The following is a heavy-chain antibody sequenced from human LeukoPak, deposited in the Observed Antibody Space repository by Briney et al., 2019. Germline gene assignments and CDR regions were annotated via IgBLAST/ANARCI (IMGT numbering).Heavy chain of an antibody. J-gene: IGHJ4*02. V-gene: IGHV5-51*01. CDR3: ARRAYDFWTQIDY. CDR1: GYSFTSFW. Sequence: GESLKISCKGSGYSFTSFWTGWVRQMPGKGLEWMGIIYPGDSDTRYSPSFQGQVTISADKSISTAYLQWSSLKASDTAMYYCARRAYDFWTQIDYWGQGTLVTVSS. CDR2: IYPGDSDT. D-gene: IGHD3-3*01.